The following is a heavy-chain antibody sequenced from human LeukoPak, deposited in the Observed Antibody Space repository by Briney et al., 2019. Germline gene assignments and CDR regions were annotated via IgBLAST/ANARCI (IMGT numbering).Heavy chain of an antibody. CDR2: ISGSGGST. CDR1: GFTFSNAW. J-gene: IGHJ4*02. V-gene: IGHV3-23*01. D-gene: IGHD2-15*01. Sequence: GGSLRLSCAASGFTFSNAWMSWVRQAPGKGLEWVSGISGSGGSTYYEDSVKGRFTISRDNSKNTLYLQMNSLRAEDTAVYYCAKNSGGTCYSHLDYWGQGTLVTVSS. CDR3: AKNSGGTCYSHLDY.